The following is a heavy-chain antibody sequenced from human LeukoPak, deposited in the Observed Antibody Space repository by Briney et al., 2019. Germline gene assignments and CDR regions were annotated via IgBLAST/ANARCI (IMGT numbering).Heavy chain of an antibody. CDR1: GFTFSSYG. CDR3: ARTNYYGSGSYSYNWFDP. Sequence: GGSLRLSCAASGFTFSSYGMSWARQAPGKGLEWVSAITVTSSSTHDADSVQGRFTISRDNSKNTLYLQMNSLRAEDTAVYYCARTNYYGSGSYSYNWFDPWGQGTLVTVSS. J-gene: IGHJ5*02. D-gene: IGHD3-10*01. V-gene: IGHV3-23*01. CDR2: ITVTSSST.